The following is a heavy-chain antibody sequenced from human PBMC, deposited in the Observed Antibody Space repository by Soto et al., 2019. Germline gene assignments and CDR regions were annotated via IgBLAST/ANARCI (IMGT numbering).Heavy chain of an antibody. CDR1: GGTFSSYA. Sequence: SVKVSCKASGGTFSSYAISWVRQAPGQGLEWMGGIIPIFGTANYAQKFQGRVTITADESTSTAYMELSSLRSEDTAVYYCARFLIEDTAMVTGYYYYYGMDVWGQRTTVTVCS. V-gene: IGHV1-69*13. J-gene: IGHJ6*02. CDR2: IIPIFGTA. CDR3: ARFLIEDTAMVTGYYYYYGMDV. D-gene: IGHD5-18*01.